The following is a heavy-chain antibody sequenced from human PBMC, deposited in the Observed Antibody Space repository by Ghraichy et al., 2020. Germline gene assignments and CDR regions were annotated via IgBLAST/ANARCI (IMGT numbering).Heavy chain of an antibody. CDR2: ISHSGST. D-gene: IGHD4-23*01. CDR3: ARVQSTFRWYHDY. V-gene: IGHV4-59*01. CDR1: DGSISSYY. Sequence: SETLSLTCTVSDGSISSYYWSWIRQPPGKGLEWIGYISHSGSTNYNPSLKSRVTISVDTSKNQFSLHLSSVTAADTALYYCARVQSTFRWYHDYWGQGTLVTVSS. J-gene: IGHJ4*02.